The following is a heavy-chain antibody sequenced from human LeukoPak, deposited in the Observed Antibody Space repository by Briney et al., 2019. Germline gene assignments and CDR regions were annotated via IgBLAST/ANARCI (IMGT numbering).Heavy chain of an antibody. Sequence: SQTLSLTCTVSGGSINSGDYYWSWIRQPAGKGLEWIGRIYNSGSTDYNPSLKSRVTMSVDTSKNQFSLNLSSVTAADTAMYYCARGGTSSSEPFDYWGQGTLVTVSS. V-gene: IGHV4-61*02. D-gene: IGHD6-6*01. CDR1: GGSINSGDYY. CDR2: IYNSGST. CDR3: ARGGTSSSEPFDY. J-gene: IGHJ4*02.